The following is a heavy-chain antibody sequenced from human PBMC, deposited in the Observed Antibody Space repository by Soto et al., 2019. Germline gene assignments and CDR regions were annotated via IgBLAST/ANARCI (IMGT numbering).Heavy chain of an antibody. J-gene: IGHJ3*02. CDR1: GFSLSTSGMC. CDR3: ARIHISSQHLAGDDAFAI. CDR2: IDWDDDK. V-gene: IGHV2-70*01. D-gene: IGHD6-19*01. Sequence: VSGPTLVNPTQTLTLTCTFSGFSLSTSGMCVSWIRQPPGKALEWLALIDWDDDKYYSTSLKTRLTISKDTSKNQVVLTMTNMDPVDTATYYCARIHISSQHLAGDDAFAIWGQGTMVTVSS.